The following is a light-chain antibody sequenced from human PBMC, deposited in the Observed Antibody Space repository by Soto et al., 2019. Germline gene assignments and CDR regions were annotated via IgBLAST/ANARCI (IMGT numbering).Light chain of an antibody. CDR1: QSVDNY. V-gene: IGKV3-11*01. Sequence: EIVLTQSPATLSLSPGERATLSCRVSQSVDNYLAWYQQKPGQAPRLLIYAASIRATGIPASFSGSGSGTDFTLTISSLEPGDFAVYYCQQRRRWPRTFGQGTKVDIK. CDR2: AAS. J-gene: IGKJ2*02. CDR3: QQRRRWPRT.